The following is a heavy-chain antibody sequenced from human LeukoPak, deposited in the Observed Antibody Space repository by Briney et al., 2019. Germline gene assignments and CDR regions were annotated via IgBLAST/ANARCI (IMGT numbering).Heavy chain of an antibody. CDR2: IHSDGSIA. D-gene: IGHD2-21*02. V-gene: IGHV3-74*01. J-gene: IGHJ4*02. CDR3: AKDSGAGDCAFDY. CDR1: GFTFTSYW. Sequence: PGGSLRLSCAASGFTFTSYWMHWVRQAPGKGLVWVSRIHSDGSIAYYADSLKGRFTISRDNSKNTVWLQMNSLRAEDTAMYYCAKDSGAGDCAFDYWGQGTLVTVSS.